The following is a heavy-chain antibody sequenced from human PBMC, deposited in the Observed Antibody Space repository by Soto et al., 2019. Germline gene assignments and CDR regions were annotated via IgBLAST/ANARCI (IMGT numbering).Heavy chain of an antibody. CDR3: ARRWTVTTASHLPTDP. D-gene: IGHD4-17*01. V-gene: IGHV1-18*04. CDR2: ISAYNGNT. CDR1: GYTFTSYG. J-gene: IGHJ5*02. Sequence: ASVKVSCKASGYTFTSYGISWVRQAPGQGLEWMGWISAYNGNTNYAQKLQGRVTMTTDTSTSTAYMELRSLRSDDTAVYYCARRWTVTTASHLPTDPWGQGTLVTVSS.